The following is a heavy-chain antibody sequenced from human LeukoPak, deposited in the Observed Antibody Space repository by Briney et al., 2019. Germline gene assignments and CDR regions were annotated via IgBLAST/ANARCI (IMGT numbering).Heavy chain of an antibody. J-gene: IGHJ3*02. Sequence: ASVKVSCKASGYTFTSYYMHWVRQAPGQGLEWMGIINPSGGSTSYARKFQGRVTMTRDTSTSTVYMELSSLRSEDTAVYYCARDPVYDSSAFDAFDIWGQGTMVTVSS. CDR3: ARDPVYDSSAFDAFDI. D-gene: IGHD3-22*01. CDR1: GYTFTSYY. CDR2: INPSGGST. V-gene: IGHV1-46*01.